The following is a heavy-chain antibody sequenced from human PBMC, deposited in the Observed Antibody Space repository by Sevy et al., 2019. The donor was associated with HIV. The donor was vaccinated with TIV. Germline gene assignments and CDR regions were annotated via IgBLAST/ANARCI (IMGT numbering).Heavy chain of an antibody. D-gene: IGHD6-19*01. J-gene: IGHJ4*02. CDR3: ARGASSGWDYFDY. Sequence: GGSLRLSCAASGFTFSSYSMNWVRQAPGKGLEWVSYISGLNNYIYYADSVRGRFTISRENAKNSLYLQMNSLRAEDTAVYYCARGASSGWDYFDYWGQGTLVTVSS. CDR1: GFTFSSYS. V-gene: IGHV3-21*01. CDR2: ISGLNNYI.